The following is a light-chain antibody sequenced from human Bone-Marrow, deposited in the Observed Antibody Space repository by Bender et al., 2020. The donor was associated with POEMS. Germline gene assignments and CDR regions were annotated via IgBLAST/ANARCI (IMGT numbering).Light chain of an antibody. CDR3: AGWDDNLNGRV. V-gene: IGLV1-50*01. J-gene: IGLJ3*02. Sequence: QSVLTQPPSVSGAPGQRVTISCTGSSSNTGSGYDINWYQHLPGTAPKLLIYGYNNRPSGVPDRFSASKSGNTASLTVSGLQAEDEADYYCAGWDDNLNGRVFGGGTKLTVV. CDR1: SSNTGSGYD. CDR2: GYN.